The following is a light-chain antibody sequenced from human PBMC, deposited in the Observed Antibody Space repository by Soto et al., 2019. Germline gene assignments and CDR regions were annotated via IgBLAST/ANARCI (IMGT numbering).Light chain of an antibody. V-gene: IGKV3D-15*01. CDR3: HHYSSWPPYT. J-gene: IGKJ2*01. CDR2: GAS. Sequence: EIVMTQSPDTLSVSPGDRAALSCRTSQSVSSDLAWYQQKPGQAPRLLIYGASTRDTGIPARFSGSGSGTEFTLTISSLQSEDFAVYYCHHYSSWPPYTFGQGTKVDIK. CDR1: QSVSSD.